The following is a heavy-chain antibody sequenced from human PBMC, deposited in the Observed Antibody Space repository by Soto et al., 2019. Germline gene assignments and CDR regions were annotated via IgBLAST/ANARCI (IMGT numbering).Heavy chain of an antibody. CDR1: GFIVSTYY. J-gene: IGHJ4*02. D-gene: IGHD3-16*01. V-gene: IGHV3-66*04. Sequence: EVQLVESGGDLVQPGGSLRLSCAASGFIVSTYYMSWVRQAPGKGLEWVSLIYSSGGTLYADSVKGRFTISRDNSKHTVYLQMNSLRAEDTAVYYCARQDYDYIFTHWGQGALVTVSA. CDR2: IYSSGGT. CDR3: ARQDYDYIFTH.